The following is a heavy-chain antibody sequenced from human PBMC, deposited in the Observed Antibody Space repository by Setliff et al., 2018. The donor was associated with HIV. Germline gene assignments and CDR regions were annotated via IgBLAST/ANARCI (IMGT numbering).Heavy chain of an antibody. CDR1: GYSISSGYY. Sequence: PSETLSLTCTVSGYSISSGYYWGWIRQPPGKGLEWIGYIYYSGSTNYNPSLKSRVTISVDTSKNQFSLKLSSVTAADTAVFYCARLTTTYYYDSSAYYHPVWGQGTLVTVSS. CDR2: IYYSGST. D-gene: IGHD3-22*01. CDR3: ARLTTTYYYDSSAYYHPV. J-gene: IGHJ4*02. V-gene: IGHV4-61*05.